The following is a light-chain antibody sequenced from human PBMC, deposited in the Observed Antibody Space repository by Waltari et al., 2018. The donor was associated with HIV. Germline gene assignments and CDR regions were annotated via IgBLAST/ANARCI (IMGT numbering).Light chain of an antibody. J-gene: IGLJ2*01. CDR2: QDN. CDR1: KLGDQY. CDR3: QAWDSNAPV. Sequence: SYELTQPPSVSVSPGQTATITCSGDKLGDQYASWYQQKPGQSPVLVIYQDNKRPSGIPERFSGSNSGNTATLTISGTQAVDEADYYCQAWDSNAPVFGGGTKLTVL. V-gene: IGLV3-1*01.